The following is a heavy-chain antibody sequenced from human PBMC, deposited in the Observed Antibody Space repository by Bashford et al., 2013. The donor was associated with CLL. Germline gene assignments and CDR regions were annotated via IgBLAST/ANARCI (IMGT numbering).Heavy chain of an antibody. V-gene: IGHV4-61*01. Sequence: SETLSLTCTVSGGSVSSGNHYWSWIRQPPGKGLEWIGYIHYRGTINYNPSLKSRVAISLDTSRNRFSLKLSSVTAADTAVYYCTRENGLCGGNICRFDLDSWGQGTLVTVSS. CDR2: IHYRGTI. J-gene: IGHJ4*02. CDR3: TRENGLCGGNICRFDLDS. D-gene: IGHD2-15*01. CDR1: GGSVSSGNHY.